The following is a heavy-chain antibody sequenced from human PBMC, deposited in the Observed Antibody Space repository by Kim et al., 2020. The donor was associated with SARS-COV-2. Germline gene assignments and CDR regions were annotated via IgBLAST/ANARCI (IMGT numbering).Heavy chain of an antibody. Sequence: RYEDSVKARFTISRESAKNTLYLQMNSLRAEDTAVYYCARDGGLRPFDYWGQGTLVTVSS. V-gene: IGHV3-74*01. D-gene: IGHD2-21*02. J-gene: IGHJ4*02. CDR3: ARDGGLRPFDY.